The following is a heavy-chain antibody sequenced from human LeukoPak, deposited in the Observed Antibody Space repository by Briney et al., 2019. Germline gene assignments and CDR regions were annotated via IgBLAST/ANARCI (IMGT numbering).Heavy chain of an antibody. D-gene: IGHD6-19*01. CDR2: ISAYNGNT. V-gene: IGHV1-18*01. J-gene: IGHJ4*02. Sequence: GASVKVSCKASGYTFTSYGISWVRQAPGQGLEWMGWISAYNGNTNYAQKLQGRVTMTTDTSTSTAYMELRSLRSDDTAVYYCARDLRVAVAGRNYFDYWGQGTLVTVSS. CDR3: ARDLRVAVAGRNYFDY. CDR1: GYTFTSYG.